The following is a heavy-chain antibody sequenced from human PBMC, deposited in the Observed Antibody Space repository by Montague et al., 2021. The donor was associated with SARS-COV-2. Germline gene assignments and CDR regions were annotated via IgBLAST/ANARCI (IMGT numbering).Heavy chain of an antibody. CDR2: IYYSGST. Sequence: SETLSLTCTVSGGSISSYYWSWIRQPPGKGLEWIGYIYYSGSTDYNPSLKSRVTISVDTSKNQFSLKLSSVTAADTAVYYCASQEVDTAMDRNYYYYGVDVWGQGTTVTVSS. J-gene: IGHJ6*02. V-gene: IGHV4-59*01. CDR1: GGSISSYY. D-gene: IGHD5-18*01. CDR3: ASQEVDTAMDRNYYYYGVDV.